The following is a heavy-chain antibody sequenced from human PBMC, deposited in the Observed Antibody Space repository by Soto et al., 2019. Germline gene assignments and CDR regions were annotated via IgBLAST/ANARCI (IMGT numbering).Heavy chain of an antibody. CDR2: VSYDGSNT. CDR3: ARGGTVNGFDI. J-gene: IGHJ3*02. Sequence: QVQLVESGGGVAQPGRSLRLSCAVSGFSISNYAMHWVRQAPGKGLEWVAIVSYDGSNTHYTDSVKGRFSISRDKSMNKLYLQMNSLRAEDTAIYYCARGGTVNGFDIWGQGTMVTVSS. CDR1: GFSISNYA. D-gene: IGHD1-1*01. V-gene: IGHV3-30-3*01.